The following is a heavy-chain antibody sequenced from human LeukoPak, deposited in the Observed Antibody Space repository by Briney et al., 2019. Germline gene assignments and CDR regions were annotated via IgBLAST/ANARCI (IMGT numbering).Heavy chain of an antibody. CDR3: AKDRSLYSGINGDYYYYMDV. J-gene: IGHJ6*03. CDR1: GFTFSSYG. D-gene: IGHD1-26*01. V-gene: IGHV3-30*02. Sequence: PGGSLRLSCAASGFTFSSYGMHWVSQAPGKGLEWVAFIRYDGSNKYYADSVKGRFTISRDNSKNTLYLQMNSLRAEDTAVYYCAKDRSLYSGINGDYYYYMDVWGKGTTVPVSS. CDR2: IRYDGSNK.